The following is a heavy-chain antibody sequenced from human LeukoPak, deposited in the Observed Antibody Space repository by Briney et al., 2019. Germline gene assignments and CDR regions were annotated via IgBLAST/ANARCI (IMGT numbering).Heavy chain of an antibody. D-gene: IGHD4-23*01. CDR1: GFTFRTYW. CDR3: ARWDVMEANGGFDY. J-gene: IGHJ4*02. CDR2: IKADGSEK. V-gene: IGHV3-7*01. Sequence: GGSLRLSCTASGFTFRTYWMSWVRQAPGKGLECVASIKADGSEKYYVDSVKGRFTVSRDNAKNSMDLQMNSLRAEDTAVYYCARWDVMEANGGFDYWAREPWSPSPQ.